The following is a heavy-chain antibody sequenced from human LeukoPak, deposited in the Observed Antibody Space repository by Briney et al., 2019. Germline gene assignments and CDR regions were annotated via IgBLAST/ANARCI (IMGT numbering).Heavy chain of an antibody. CDR3: ARYYYDSSGYFDY. CDR1: GGSISSSSYY. V-gene: IGHV4-39*01. Sequence: PSETLSLTCTVPGGSISSSSYYWGWIRQPPGKGLEWIGSIYYSGSTYYNPSLKSRVTISVDTSKNQFSLKLSSVTAADTAVYYCARYYYDSSGYFDYWGQGTLVTVSS. D-gene: IGHD3-22*01. J-gene: IGHJ4*02. CDR2: IYYSGST.